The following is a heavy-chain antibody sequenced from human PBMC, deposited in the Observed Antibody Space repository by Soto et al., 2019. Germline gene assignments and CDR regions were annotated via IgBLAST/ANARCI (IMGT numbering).Heavy chain of an antibody. D-gene: IGHD3-22*01. Sequence: SVNVSFKAAGFTFTSSSVQWVRQARGQRLGLIGWIVVGSGNTNYAQKSQERVTITRDMSTSTAYMELSSLRSEDTAVYYCVPVHLYDSSSYYCDSDAFDIWGQGTMVIDS. V-gene: IGHV1-58*01. J-gene: IGHJ3*02. CDR2: IVVGSGNT. CDR3: VPVHLYDSSSYYCDSDAFDI. CDR1: GFTFTSSS.